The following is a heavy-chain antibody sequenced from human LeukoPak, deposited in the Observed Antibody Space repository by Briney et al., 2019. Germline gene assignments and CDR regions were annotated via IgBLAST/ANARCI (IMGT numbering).Heavy chain of an antibody. CDR1: GFTFSSYA. CDR3: VKASDILGFDP. CDR2: ISSNGGST. V-gene: IGHV3-64D*06. D-gene: IGHD3-9*01. J-gene: IGHJ5*02. Sequence: GSLGLSCSAFGFTFSSYAMHWVRQAPGKGLEYVSAISSNGGSTYYADSVKGRFTISRDNSKNTLYLQMSSLRAEDTAVYYCVKASDILGFDPWGQGTLVTVSS.